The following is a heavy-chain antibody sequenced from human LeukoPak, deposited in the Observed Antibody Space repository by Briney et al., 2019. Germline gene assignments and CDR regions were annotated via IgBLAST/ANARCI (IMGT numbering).Heavy chain of an antibody. V-gene: IGHV4-39*01. D-gene: IGHD5-24*01. CDR1: GGSISSSGYY. J-gene: IGHJ4*02. CDR2: IYYSGIT. Sequence: SETLSLTCTVSGGSISSSGYYWGWIRQSPGEGLEWIGNIYYSGITYYNPSLKSRVTISVDTSKNQFSLKLSSVTAADTAVYYCARPIRNGWRYPFDNWGQGTLVTVSS. CDR3: ARPIRNGWRYPFDN.